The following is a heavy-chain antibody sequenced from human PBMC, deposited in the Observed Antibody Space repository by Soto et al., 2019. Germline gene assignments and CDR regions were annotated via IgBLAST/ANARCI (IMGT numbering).Heavy chain of an antibody. CDR3: AITPAYSGYGYFDY. D-gene: IGHD5-12*01. J-gene: IGHJ4*02. V-gene: IGHV3-30*03. CDR1: GFTFSSYG. Sequence: QVQLVESGGGVVQPGRSLRLSCAASGFTFSSYGMHWVRQAPGKGLEWVAVISYDGSNKYYADSVKGRFTISRDNSKNTLYLQMNSLRAEDTAVYYCAITPAYSGYGYFDYWGQGTLVTVSS. CDR2: ISYDGSNK.